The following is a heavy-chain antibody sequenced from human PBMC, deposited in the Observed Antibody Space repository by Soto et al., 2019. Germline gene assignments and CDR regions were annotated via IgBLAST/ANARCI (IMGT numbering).Heavy chain of an antibody. D-gene: IGHD1-26*01. J-gene: IGHJ5*02. V-gene: IGHV4-39*01. CDR2: IYYSGST. CDR1: GGSVSSSGNY. CDR3: ATQEVGGSYVYTFDP. Sequence: SETLSLTCTVSGGSVSSSGNYWGWIRQPPGKGLEWIGSIYYSGSTYYNPSLKSRVTTSVDTSKNQFSLKLSSVTAADTAVYYCATQEVGGSYVYTFDPWGQGTLVTVSS.